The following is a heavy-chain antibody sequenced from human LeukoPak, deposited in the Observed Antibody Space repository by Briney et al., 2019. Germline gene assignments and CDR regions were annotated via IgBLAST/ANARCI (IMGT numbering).Heavy chain of an antibody. Sequence: PSETLSLTCTVSGGSIHSAGYYWSWIRQLPGKGLQWIGYIYYSGTTYYNPSLESRVSISVDTSENQFSLKLSSVTAADTAVYYCVRFLGGDSGWWFDPWGQGILVTVSS. CDR3: VRFLGGDSGWWFDP. V-gene: IGHV4-31*03. CDR2: IYYSGTT. D-gene: IGHD2-21*02. J-gene: IGHJ5*02. CDR1: GGSIHSAGYY.